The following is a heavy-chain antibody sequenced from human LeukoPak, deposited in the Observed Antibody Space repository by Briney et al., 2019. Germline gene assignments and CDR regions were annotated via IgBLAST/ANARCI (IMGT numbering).Heavy chain of an antibody. CDR1: GGSISSYY. D-gene: IGHD3-10*01. Sequence: SETLSLTCTVSGGSISSYYWSWIRQPPGKGLEWIGYIYYSGSTNYNPSLKSRITISVDTSKNQFSLKLSSVTAADTAVYYCARLYGSGPRGYFDYWGQGTLVTVSS. J-gene: IGHJ4*02. CDR2: IYYSGST. V-gene: IGHV4-59*08. CDR3: ARLYGSGPRGYFDY.